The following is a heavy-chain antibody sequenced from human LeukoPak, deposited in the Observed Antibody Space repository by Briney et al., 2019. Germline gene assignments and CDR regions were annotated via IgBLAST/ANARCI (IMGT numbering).Heavy chain of an antibody. CDR1: GGSISSGVYY. CDR2: IYYSGST. J-gene: IGHJ4*02. CDR3: AREGGSGCSGGSCYPGAIDY. Sequence: SETLSLTCTVSGGSISSGVYYWSWIRQPPGKGLEWIGYIYYSGSTYYNPSLKSRVTISVDTSKNQFSLKLSSVTAADTAVYYCAREGGSGCSGGSCYPGAIDYWGQGTLVTVSS. V-gene: IGHV4-30-4*01. D-gene: IGHD2-15*01.